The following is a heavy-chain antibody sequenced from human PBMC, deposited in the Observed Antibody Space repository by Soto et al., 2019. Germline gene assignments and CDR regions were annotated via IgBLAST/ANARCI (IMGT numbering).Heavy chain of an antibody. V-gene: IGHV6-1*01. D-gene: IGHD5-18*01. CDR2: TYYRSKWYN. Sequence: SQTLSLTCAISGDSVSSNSAAWNWIRQSPSRGLEWLGRTYYRSKWYNDYAVSVKSRITNNPDTSKNQFSLQLNSVTPEDTTVYYCARTPRGYSYGYYYYYGMDVWGQGTTVTVSS. CDR1: GDSVSSNSAA. J-gene: IGHJ6*02. CDR3: ARTPRGYSYGYYYYYGMDV.